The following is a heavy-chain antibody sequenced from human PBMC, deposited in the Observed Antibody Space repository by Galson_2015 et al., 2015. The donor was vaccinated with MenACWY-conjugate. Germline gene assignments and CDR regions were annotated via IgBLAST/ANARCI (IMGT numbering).Heavy chain of an antibody. CDR1: GFTFSSYS. CDR2: IYNDGSDI. D-gene: IGHD3-16*01. CDR3: ARGGIGALDY. J-gene: IGHJ4*02. Sequence: SLRLSCAASGFTFSSYSMYWVRHAPGKGLVWVSRIYNDGSDITYADSVKGRFTISRDNAKNTLFLQMNSLRAEDTAVYYCARGGIGALDYWAQGTLVTVSS. V-gene: IGHV3-74*01.